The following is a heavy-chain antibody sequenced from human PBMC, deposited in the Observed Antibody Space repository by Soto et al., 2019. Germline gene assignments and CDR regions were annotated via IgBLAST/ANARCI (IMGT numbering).Heavy chain of an antibody. Sequence: GGSLRLSCAASGFTFSSYGMHWVRQAPGKGLEWVAVISYDGSNKYYADSVKGRFTISRDNSKNTLYLQMNSLRAEDTAVYYCAKVYIYDILTGDGMDVWGQGTTVTVSS. J-gene: IGHJ6*02. CDR3: AKVYIYDILTGDGMDV. CDR1: GFTFSSYG. CDR2: ISYDGSNK. D-gene: IGHD3-9*01. V-gene: IGHV3-30*18.